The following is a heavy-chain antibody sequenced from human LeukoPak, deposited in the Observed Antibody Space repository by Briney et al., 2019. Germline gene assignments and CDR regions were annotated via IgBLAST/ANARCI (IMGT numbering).Heavy chain of an antibody. CDR3: ARVFRTTWDY. CDR2: ISSSSSTI. V-gene: IGHV3-48*01. Sequence: GGSLRLSCAASGFTFSSYSMNWVRQAPGKGLEWVSYISSSSSTIYYADSVKGRFTISRDNAKDSLFLQMNSLRAEDTAVYYCARVFRTTWDYWGQGTLVTVPS. D-gene: IGHD1-7*01. J-gene: IGHJ4*02. CDR1: GFTFSSYS.